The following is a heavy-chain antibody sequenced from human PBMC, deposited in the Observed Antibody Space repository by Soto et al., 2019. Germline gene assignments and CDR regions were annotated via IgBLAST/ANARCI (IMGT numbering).Heavy chain of an antibody. CDR2: INWNSGSI. Sequence: EVQLVESGGGLVQPGRSLRLSCAASGFTFDDYAMHWVRQVPGKGLEWVSGINWNSGSIVYGDSVKGRFAISRDNAKNSLHLQMNSLSADDTAFYYCVKDESINWYSGHFRHWGQGTLVTVSS. D-gene: IGHD6-13*01. CDR1: GFTFDDYA. V-gene: IGHV3-9*01. J-gene: IGHJ1*01. CDR3: VKDESINWYSGHFRH.